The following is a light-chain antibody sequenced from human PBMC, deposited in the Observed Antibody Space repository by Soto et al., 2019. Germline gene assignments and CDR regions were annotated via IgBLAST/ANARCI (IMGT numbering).Light chain of an antibody. CDR2: ADS. V-gene: IGLV3-10*01. CDR3: YSTDSSGNHEL. CDR1: ALPEKY. J-gene: IGLJ2*01. Sequence: SYELTQPPSVSVSPGKTARITCSGDALPEKYAYWDQQKPGQAPVLVIYADSKPPSGSPSRFSGSSSGTMATLTIRGAQVEDEADYYCYSTDSSGNHELFGGGTKLTVL.